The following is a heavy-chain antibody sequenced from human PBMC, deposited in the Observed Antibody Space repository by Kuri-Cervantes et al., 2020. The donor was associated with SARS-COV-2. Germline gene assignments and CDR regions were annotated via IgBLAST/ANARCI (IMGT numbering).Heavy chain of an antibody. D-gene: IGHD6-13*01. V-gene: IGHV4-39*01. J-gene: IGHJ4*02. CDR3: ARQEVEYSSSLQYYFDY. CDR2: IYYSGST. CDR1: GGSISSSSYY. Sequence: ESLKISCTVSGGSISSSSYYWGWIRQPPGKGLEWIGSIYYSGSTYYNPSLKSRVTISVDTSKNQFSLKLSSVTAADTAVYYCARQEVEYSSSLQYYFDYWGQGTLVTVSS.